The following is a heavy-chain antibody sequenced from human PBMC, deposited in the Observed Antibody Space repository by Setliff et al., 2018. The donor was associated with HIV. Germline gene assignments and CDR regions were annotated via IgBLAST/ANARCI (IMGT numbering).Heavy chain of an antibody. V-gene: IGHV4-39*01. J-gene: IGHJ4*02. CDR3: ARHGRHSGSYWGGGDY. Sequence: SETLSLTCTVSSGSISSSSYCWGWIRQPPGKGLEWSGSIYYSGSTYYNPSLKSRVTISLDTSKNLFSLKLTSGTAADTAVYYCARHGRHSGSYWGGGDYWGQGTLVTVSS. CDR2: IYYSGST. D-gene: IGHD1-26*01. CDR1: SGSISSSSYC.